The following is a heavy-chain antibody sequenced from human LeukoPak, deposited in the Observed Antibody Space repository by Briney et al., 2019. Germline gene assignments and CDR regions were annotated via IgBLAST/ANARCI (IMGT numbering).Heavy chain of an antibody. CDR1: GFTFSNYW. V-gene: IGHV3-7*03. D-gene: IGHD3-10*01. J-gene: IGHJ3*02. CDR3: TTDRGGWTDAFDI. Sequence: GGSLRLSCAASGFTFSNYWMTWVRQAPGKGLEWVANIKPDGRDKYYVDSVEGRFTISRDNSKNTLYLQMNSLKTEDTAVYYCTTDRGGWTDAFDIWGQGTMVTVSS. CDR2: IKPDGRDK.